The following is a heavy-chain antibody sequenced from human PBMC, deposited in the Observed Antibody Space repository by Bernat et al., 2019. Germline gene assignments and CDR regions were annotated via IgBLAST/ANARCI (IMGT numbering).Heavy chain of an antibody. Sequence: QVQLVESGGGVVQPGRSLRLSCAASGFTFSSYAMHWVRQAPGKGLEWVAVISYDGSNKYYADSVKGRFTISRDNSKNTLYLQMNSLRAEDTAVYYCAGDEAYYYDSSGYGNAFDIWGQGTMVTVSS. D-gene: IGHD3-22*01. V-gene: IGHV3-30-3*01. CDR3: AGDEAYYYDSSGYGNAFDI. CDR2: ISYDGSNK. CDR1: GFTFSSYA. J-gene: IGHJ3*02.